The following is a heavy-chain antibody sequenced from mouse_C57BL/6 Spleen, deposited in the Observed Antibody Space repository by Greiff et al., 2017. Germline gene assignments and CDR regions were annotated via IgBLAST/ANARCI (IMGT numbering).Heavy chain of an antibody. D-gene: IGHD2-5*01. J-gene: IGHJ1*03. Sequence: QVQLQQPGAELVRPGTSVKLSCKASGYTFPSYWMHWVKQRPGQGLEWIGVIAPSDSYTNYNQKFKGKATLTVDTSSSTAYMQLSSLTSEDSAVYYCARRSNYYFGVWGTGTTVTVSS. CDR1: GYTFPSYW. CDR2: IAPSDSYT. V-gene: IGHV1-59*01. CDR3: ARRSNYYFGV.